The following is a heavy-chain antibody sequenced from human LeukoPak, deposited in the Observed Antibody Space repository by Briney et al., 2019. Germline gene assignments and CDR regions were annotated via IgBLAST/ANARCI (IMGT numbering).Heavy chain of an antibody. J-gene: IGHJ4*02. CDR3: ARSARYRNPVTTKYFDY. Sequence: ASVKVSCKASGYTFTSYGISWVRQAPGQGLEWMGLISADNGNTNYEQKLQGRVTMTTDTSTSTAYMELRSLRSDDTAVYYCARSARYRNPVTTKYFDYWGQGTLVTVSS. CDR1: GYTFTSYG. CDR2: ISADNGNT. V-gene: IGHV1-18*01. D-gene: IGHD4-17*01.